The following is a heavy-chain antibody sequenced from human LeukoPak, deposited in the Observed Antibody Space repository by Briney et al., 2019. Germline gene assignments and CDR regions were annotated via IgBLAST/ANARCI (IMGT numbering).Heavy chain of an antibody. CDR2: LSDGGSIT. CDR3: ARGLFPQYYYGSGSYYSPPRPFDP. D-gene: IGHD3-10*01. Sequence: GGSLRLSCAASGFTFSDYAMSWVRQAPGKGLEWVSTLSDGGSITYYADSVKGRFTISRDNSKNTLFLQMNSLRAEDTAVYYCARGLFPQYYYGSGSYYSPPRPFDPWGQGTLVTVSS. CDR1: GFTFSDYA. J-gene: IGHJ5*02. V-gene: IGHV3-23*01.